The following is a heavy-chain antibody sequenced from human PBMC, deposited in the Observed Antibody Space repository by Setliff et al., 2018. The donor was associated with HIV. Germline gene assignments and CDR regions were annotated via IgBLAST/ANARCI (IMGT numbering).Heavy chain of an antibody. J-gene: IGHJ6*04. V-gene: IGHV1-46*01. Sequence: ASVKVSCKASGYTFTSYYMHWVRQAPGQGLDGMGIINPSGGGTGYAQKVQGRVTMARDTSTSTVYMELSSRRSEDTDVYYCASDLRLHLDDNYGSGTVYGMHVGGKGTTVNVSS. D-gene: IGHD3-10*01. CDR2: INPSGGGT. CDR1: GYTFTSYY. CDR3: ASDLRLHLDDNYGSGTVYGMHV.